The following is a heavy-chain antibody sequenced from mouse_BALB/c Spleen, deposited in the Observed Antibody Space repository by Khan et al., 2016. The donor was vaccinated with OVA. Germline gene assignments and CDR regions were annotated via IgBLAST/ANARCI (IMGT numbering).Heavy chain of an antibody. CDR1: GYTFTSYW. Sequence: DLVKPGASVKLSCKASGYTFTSYWINWIKQRPGQGLEWIGRIAPGSGSTSYNEMFKNKAILTVDTFSSTAYIQFSSLSSEDSAVFLCARSNYYGSGLYAIDYWGQGTPGTVSS. D-gene: IGHD1-1*01. V-gene: IGHV1S41*01. CDR2: IAPGSGST. CDR3: ARSNYYGSGLYAIDY. J-gene: IGHJ4*01.